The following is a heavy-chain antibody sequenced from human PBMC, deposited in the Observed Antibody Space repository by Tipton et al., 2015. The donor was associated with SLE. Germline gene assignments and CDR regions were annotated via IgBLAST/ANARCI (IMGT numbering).Heavy chain of an antibody. Sequence: SLRLSCAASGFTFSYYGMHWVRQAPGKGLEWVAFIRYDGTNKYQADSVKGRFTISRDNSKNTLYLQMNSLRAEDTAVYYCAKDRLHCSRTSCYPGAVGMDVWGQGTTVTVSS. J-gene: IGHJ6*02. CDR1: GFTFSYYG. CDR2: IRYDGTNK. D-gene: IGHD2-2*01. CDR3: AKDRLHCSRTSCYPGAVGMDV. V-gene: IGHV3-30*02.